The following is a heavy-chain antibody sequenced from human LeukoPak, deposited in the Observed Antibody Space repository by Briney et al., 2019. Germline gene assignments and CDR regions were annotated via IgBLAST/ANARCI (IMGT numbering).Heavy chain of an antibody. J-gene: IGHJ4*02. CDR1: GFTFSSNW. Sequence: GGSLRLSCAASGFTFSSNWMSWVRQAPGKGLEWVANIKPDGSEKYYVDSVRGRFTISRDNVKNSLYLQMNSLRAEDTAVYYCARVGGTGYFDYWGQGTLVTVSS. D-gene: IGHD3-16*01. CDR2: IKPDGSEK. V-gene: IGHV3-7*01. CDR3: ARVGGTGYFDY.